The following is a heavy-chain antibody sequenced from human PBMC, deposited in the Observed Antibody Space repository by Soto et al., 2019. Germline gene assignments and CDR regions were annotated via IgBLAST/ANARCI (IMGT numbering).Heavy chain of an antibody. Sequence: QVQLQESGPGLVKPSGTLSLTCTVSGDSISSYYWSWIRQPPGKGLEWIGYIYSSGSTNYNPSLKRRVTISVDTSKNQFSLNLSSVTTADTAVYYGARVRDNNGYHCYFHSWGQGTLVTVSS. CDR2: IYSSGST. D-gene: IGHD3-22*01. CDR1: GDSISSYY. J-gene: IGHJ4*02. CDR3: ARVRDNNGYHCYFHS. V-gene: IGHV4-59*01.